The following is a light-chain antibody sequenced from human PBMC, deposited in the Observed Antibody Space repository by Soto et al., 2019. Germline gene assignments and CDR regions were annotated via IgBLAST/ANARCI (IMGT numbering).Light chain of an antibody. Sequence: SYELTQPPSVSVAPGKTARITCGGNNIGSKSVHWYQQKPGQAPVLVIYSDSDRPSGIPERFSGSNSGNTATLTISRVEAGDEADYYCQVWDSSSDHSVVFGGGTKVTVL. CDR2: SDS. V-gene: IGLV3-21*04. CDR1: NIGSKS. CDR3: QVWDSSSDHSVV. J-gene: IGLJ2*01.